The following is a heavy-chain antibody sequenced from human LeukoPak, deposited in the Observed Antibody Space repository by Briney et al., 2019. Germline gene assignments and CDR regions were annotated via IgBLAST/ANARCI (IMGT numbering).Heavy chain of an antibody. Sequence: ASVKVSCKASGYTFTGDYMHWVRQAPGQGLEWMGWINPNSGGRNYAQKFQGRVTMTRDTSISTAYMELSRLRSDDTAVYYCAREKAEYYYYYMDVWGKGTTVTVSS. CDR2: INPNSGGR. CDR3: AREKAEYYYYYMDV. V-gene: IGHV1-2*02. J-gene: IGHJ6*03. CDR1: GYTFTGDY.